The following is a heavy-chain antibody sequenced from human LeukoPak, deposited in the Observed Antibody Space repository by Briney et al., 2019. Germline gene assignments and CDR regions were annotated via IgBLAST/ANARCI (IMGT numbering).Heavy chain of an antibody. CDR3: ARDRYDFWSGYYPHYYGMDV. CDR2: ISSSSSTM. J-gene: IGHJ6*02. CDR1: GFIFSSYS. Sequence: GGSLRLSCAASGFIFSSYSMNWVRQAPGKGLEWVSYISSSSSTMYYADSVKGRFTISRDNVKNSLYLQMNSLRAEDTAVYYCARDRYDFWSGYYPHYYGMDVWGQGTTVTVSS. D-gene: IGHD3-3*01. V-gene: IGHV3-48*01.